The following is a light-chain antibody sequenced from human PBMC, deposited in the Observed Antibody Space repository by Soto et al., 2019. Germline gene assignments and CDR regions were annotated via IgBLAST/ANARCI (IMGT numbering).Light chain of an antibody. Sequence: EIVMTQSPATLSVSPGERATLSCRASQSISSSLAWYQQKPGQAPRLLIYGASTRATGITARFSGIGSGTEFTLTISSLQSEDFAVYYCQQYNNGPTYTFGQGTKLEIK. V-gene: IGKV3-15*01. CDR3: QQYNNGPTYT. CDR1: QSISSS. CDR2: GAS. J-gene: IGKJ2*01.